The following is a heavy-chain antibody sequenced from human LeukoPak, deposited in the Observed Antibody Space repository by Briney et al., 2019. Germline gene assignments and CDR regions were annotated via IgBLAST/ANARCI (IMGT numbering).Heavy chain of an antibody. D-gene: IGHD4-11*01. CDR2: VNPNSGGT. Sequence: ASVKVSCKASGYTLTGHYIHWVRQAPGQGLEWMGWVNPNSGGTNYAQKFQGRVTMTRDTSISTAYMDLSSLRSDDTAVYYCARDNYGIGDYWGQGTLVTVSS. CDR1: GYTLTGHY. J-gene: IGHJ4*02. V-gene: IGHV1-2*02. CDR3: ARDNYGIGDY.